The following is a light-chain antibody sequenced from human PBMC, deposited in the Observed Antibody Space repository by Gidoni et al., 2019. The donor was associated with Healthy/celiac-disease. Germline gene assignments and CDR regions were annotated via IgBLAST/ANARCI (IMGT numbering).Light chain of an antibody. J-gene: IGKJ2*01. CDR2: VAT. CDR3: QRRSYWPLMYT. CDR1: PSVSIC. Sequence: TPTLSACVRSTLAITCSPSVSICCALSQQQPSPVPGLRLFVATNCATGIPARFSCSGSGTDIALTLSILDPQDFAFYSCQRRSYWPLMYTFGQGTKLEIK. V-gene: IGKV3-11*01.